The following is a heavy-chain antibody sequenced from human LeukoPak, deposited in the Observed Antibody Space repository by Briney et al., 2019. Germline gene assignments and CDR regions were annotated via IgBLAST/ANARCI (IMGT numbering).Heavy chain of an antibody. CDR1: GYTLTELS. V-gene: IGHV1-24*01. CDR3: ATLVAAAGSYFDP. D-gene: IGHD6-13*01. CDR2: FDPEDGET. J-gene: IGHJ5*02. Sequence: ASVEVSCKVSGYTLTELSMHWVRQAPGKGLEWRGGFDPEDGETIYAQKFQGRVTMTEDTSTDTAYMELSSLRSEDTAVYYCATLVAAAGSYFDPWGQGTLVTVSS.